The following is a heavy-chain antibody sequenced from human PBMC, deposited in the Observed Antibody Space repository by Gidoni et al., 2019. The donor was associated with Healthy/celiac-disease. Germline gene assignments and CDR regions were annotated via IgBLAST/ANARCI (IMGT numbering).Heavy chain of an antibody. Sequence: QVQLQQWGAGLLKPSETLSLTCAVYGGSFSGYYWSGIRQPPGKGLEWIGEINHSGSTNYNPSLKSRVTISVDTSKNQFSLKLSSVTAADTAVYYCASLLPGIAVAGTAGADYWGQGTLVTVSS. CDR1: GGSFSGYY. CDR3: ASLLPGIAVAGTAGADY. V-gene: IGHV4-34*01. J-gene: IGHJ4*02. CDR2: INHSGST. D-gene: IGHD6-19*01.